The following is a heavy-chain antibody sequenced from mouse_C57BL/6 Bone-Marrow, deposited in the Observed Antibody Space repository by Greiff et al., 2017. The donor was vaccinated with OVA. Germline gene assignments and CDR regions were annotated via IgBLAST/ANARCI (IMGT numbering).Heavy chain of an antibody. CDR2: INPNNGGT. D-gene: IGHD1-1*01. J-gene: IGHJ3*01. CDR1: GYTFTDYY. V-gene: IGHV1-26*01. CDR3: ARGDYGSSPAWFAY. Sequence: EVQLQQSGPELVKPGASVKISCKASGYTFTDYYMNWVKQSHGKSLEWIGDINPNNGGTSYNQKFKGKSTLTVDKSSSTAYMQLSSLTSEDSAVYYCARGDYGSSPAWFAYWGQGTLVTVSA.